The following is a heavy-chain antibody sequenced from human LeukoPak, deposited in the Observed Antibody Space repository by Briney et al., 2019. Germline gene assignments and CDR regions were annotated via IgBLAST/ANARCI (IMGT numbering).Heavy chain of an antibody. V-gene: IGHV1-3*01. CDR2: ITPADGST. J-gene: IGHJ4*02. CDR1: GYSFTAYA. D-gene: IGHD3-10*01. CDR3: ARRKSSGLGIHVINYFDY. Sequence: ASVKVSCKTSGYSFTAYAMHWVRQAPGQRLEWMGWITPADGSTKYSEKFQGRVTITRDTAATTAYMELSSLKSEDTAVYYCARRKSSGLGIHVINYFDYWGLGTLVTVSS.